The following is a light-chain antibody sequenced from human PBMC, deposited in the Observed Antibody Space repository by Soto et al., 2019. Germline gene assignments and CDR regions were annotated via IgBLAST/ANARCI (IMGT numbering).Light chain of an antibody. V-gene: IGLV1-44*01. J-gene: IGLJ3*02. CDR2: TNN. CDR3: AAWDDSLWV. CDR1: SSNIGSNT. Sequence: QSVLTQPPSASGTPGQRVTISCSGSSSNIGSNTVNWYQQLPGTAPKLLLYTNNQRPSGVPDRFSCSKSGTAASLAISGLQSEDEADYYCAAWDDSLWVFGGGTK.